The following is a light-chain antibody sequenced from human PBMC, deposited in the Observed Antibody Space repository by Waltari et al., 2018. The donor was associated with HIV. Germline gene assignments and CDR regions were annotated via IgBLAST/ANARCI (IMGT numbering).Light chain of an antibody. V-gene: IGKV3-15*01. CDR1: QSVSTN. Sequence: EIVMTQSPATLSVSPGSRATPSCRASQSVSTNLARYQQKPGQASRVLSRGSSTRAPGIPARFSGSGSGTEFSLTISGLQSEDSAIYYCQQYNNWNTFGQGTKVEIK. CDR2: GSS. J-gene: IGKJ2*01. CDR3: QQYNNWNT.